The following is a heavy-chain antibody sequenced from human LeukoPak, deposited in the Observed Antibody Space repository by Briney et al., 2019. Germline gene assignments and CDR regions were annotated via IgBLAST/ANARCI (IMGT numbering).Heavy chain of an antibody. D-gene: IGHD3-10*01. Sequence: GPSVSVSCTASGYTFTGYYIHWVRQAPGQGLEWMGWINPNSGGTNYAQKFQGRVTMTRDTSISTAYMELYRLKSGDTALYYCAGGGYYSASGSYSPFDYWGQGTLVTVSS. J-gene: IGHJ4*02. CDR3: AGGGYYSASGSYSPFDY. CDR2: INPNSGGT. CDR1: GYTFTGYY. V-gene: IGHV1-2*02.